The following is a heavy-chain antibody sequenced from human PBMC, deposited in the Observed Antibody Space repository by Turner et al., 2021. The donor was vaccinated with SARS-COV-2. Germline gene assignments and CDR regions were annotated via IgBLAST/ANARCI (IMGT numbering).Heavy chain of an antibody. V-gene: IGHV3-33*01. Sequence: QVQLVESGGGVVQPGRSLRLSCAASGFTFSSYGMHWVRQAPGKGLEWVAIIWYDGSNKYYADSVKGRFTISRDNSKNTLYLQMNSLRAEDTAVYYCARANYDSSGYYCYFDYWGQGTLVTVSS. D-gene: IGHD3-22*01. CDR2: IWYDGSNK. CDR3: ARANYDSSGYYCYFDY. CDR1: GFTFSSYG. J-gene: IGHJ4*02.